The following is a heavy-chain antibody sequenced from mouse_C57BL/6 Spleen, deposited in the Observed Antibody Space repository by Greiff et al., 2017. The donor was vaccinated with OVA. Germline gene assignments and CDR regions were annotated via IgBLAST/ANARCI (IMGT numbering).Heavy chain of an antibody. CDR1: GYTFTSYW. D-gene: IGHD1-1*01. Sequence: QVHLQQPGAELVRPGSSVKLSCKASGYTFTSYWMHWVKQRPIQGLEWIGNIDPSDSETHYNQKFKDKATLTVDKSSSTAYMQLSSLTSEDSAVYYCARGVLRRHFDYWGQGTTLTVSS. J-gene: IGHJ2*01. CDR2: IDPSDSET. V-gene: IGHV1-52*01. CDR3: ARGVLRRHFDY.